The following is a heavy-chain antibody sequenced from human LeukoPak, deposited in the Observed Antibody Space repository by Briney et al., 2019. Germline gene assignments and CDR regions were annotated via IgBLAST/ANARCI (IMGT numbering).Heavy chain of an antibody. D-gene: IGHD3-10*01. Sequence: GGSLRLSCAASGFTFSSYAMSWVRQAPGKGLEWVSAISGSGGSTYYADSVKGRFTISRDNSKNTLYLQMNSLRAEDTAVYYCARGVLWFGELLVGAFDIWGQGTMVTVSS. V-gene: IGHV3-23*01. CDR1: GFTFSSYA. CDR2: ISGSGGST. J-gene: IGHJ3*02. CDR3: ARGVLWFGELLVGAFDI.